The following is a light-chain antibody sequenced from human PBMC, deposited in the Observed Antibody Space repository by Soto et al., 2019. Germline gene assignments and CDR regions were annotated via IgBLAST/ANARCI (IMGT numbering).Light chain of an antibody. J-gene: IGKJ2*01. CDR2: RTS. Sequence: EIVMTQSPATLSVSPGERATLSCRASQSVSSRLAWYQQKPGQAPRLLIYRTSTRATGIPARFSGSGSGTEFTLTISSLQSEDFALYYCQQYYDWPPYTFGQGTKLEI. CDR1: QSVSSR. V-gene: IGKV3-15*01. CDR3: QQYYDWPPYT.